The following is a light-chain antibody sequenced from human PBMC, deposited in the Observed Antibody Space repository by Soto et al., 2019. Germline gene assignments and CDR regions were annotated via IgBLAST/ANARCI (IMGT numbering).Light chain of an antibody. CDR3: QYFDSSLSGYV. Sequence: QSVLTQPPSVSGAPGQRVTISCTGSSSNIGAGFDVHWYQQLPGEAPKLLIYGNTNRPSGVPDRFSGSKSGTSASLAITGLQVEDAADYYCQYFDSSLSGYVFGTGNKVTVL. V-gene: IGLV1-40*01. CDR1: SSNIGAGFD. CDR2: GNT. J-gene: IGLJ1*01.